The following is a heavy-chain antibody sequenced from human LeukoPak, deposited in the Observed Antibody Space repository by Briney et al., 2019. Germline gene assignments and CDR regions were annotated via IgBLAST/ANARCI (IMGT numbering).Heavy chain of an antibody. D-gene: IGHD6-13*01. CDR2: INPSGGST. Sequence: GTSVKVSCKASGYTFTSYYMHWVRQAPGQGLEWMGIINPSGGSTSYAQKFQGRVTMTRDMSTSTVYMELSSLRSEDTAVYYCARASSWDYNWFDPWGQGTLVTVSS. J-gene: IGHJ5*02. V-gene: IGHV1-46*01. CDR1: GYTFTSYY. CDR3: ARASSWDYNWFDP.